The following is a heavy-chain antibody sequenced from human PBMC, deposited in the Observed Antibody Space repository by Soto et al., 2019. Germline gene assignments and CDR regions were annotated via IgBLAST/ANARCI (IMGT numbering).Heavy chain of an antibody. V-gene: IGHV3-33*01. CDR2: IWSDGSNK. CDR1: GFTFSSYG. J-gene: IGHJ4*02. CDR3: SRDWGGLDY. Sequence: QVQLVESGGGVVQPGRSLRLSCAASGFTFSSYGMHWVRQAPGKGLEWVAVIWSDGSNKYYADSVKGRFTISRDNSKNKLYLQMNSLRAEDTAVYYCSRDWGGLDYLGQGTLVTVSS. D-gene: IGHD2-21*01.